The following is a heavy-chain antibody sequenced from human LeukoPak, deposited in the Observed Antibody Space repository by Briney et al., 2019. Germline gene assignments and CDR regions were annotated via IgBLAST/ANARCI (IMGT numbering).Heavy chain of an antibody. J-gene: IGHJ4*02. CDR2: ISYDGSNK. D-gene: IGHD1-26*01. V-gene: IGHV3-30*18. CDR3: AKEYMGLDY. Sequence: GRSLRLSCAASGFTFSSYGMHWVRQAPGKGLEWVAVISYDGSNKYYADSVKGRFTISRDNSKNTLYLQMNSLRAEDTAVCYCAKEYMGLDYWGQGTLVTVSS. CDR1: GFTFSSYG.